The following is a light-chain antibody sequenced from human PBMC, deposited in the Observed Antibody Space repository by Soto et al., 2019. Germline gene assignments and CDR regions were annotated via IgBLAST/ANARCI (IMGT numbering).Light chain of an antibody. CDR3: QSYDVSLSAWV. CDR2: ADN. J-gene: IGLJ3*02. V-gene: IGLV1-40*01. CDR1: SSNLGTGYD. Sequence: QSALTQPPSVSGAPGQTVSISCTGSSSNLGTGYDVHWYQQFSGRAPKLLIYADNKRPSGVPDRISGSKSGTSASLAMAGLQAEDEANYYCQSYDVSLSAWVFGGGTKVTVL.